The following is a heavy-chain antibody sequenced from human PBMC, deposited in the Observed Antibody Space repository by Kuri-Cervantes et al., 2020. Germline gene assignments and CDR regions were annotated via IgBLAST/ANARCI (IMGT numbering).Heavy chain of an antibody. J-gene: IGHJ5*02. Sequence: GGSLRLSCAASGFTVSSNYMSWARQAPGKGLEWVAVISYDGSNKYYADSVKGRFTISRDNSKNTLYLQMNSLRAEDTAVYYCARVGYDILTGSDNWFDPWGQGTLVTVSS. D-gene: IGHD3-9*01. CDR1: GFTVSSNY. CDR3: ARVGYDILTGSDNWFDP. CDR2: ISYDGSNK. V-gene: IGHV3-30*03.